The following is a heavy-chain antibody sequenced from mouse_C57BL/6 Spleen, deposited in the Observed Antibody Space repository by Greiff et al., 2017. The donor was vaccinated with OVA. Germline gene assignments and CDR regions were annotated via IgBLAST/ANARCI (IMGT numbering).Heavy chain of an antibody. D-gene: IGHD2-4*01. J-gene: IGHJ2*01. CDR1: GYTFTSYW. CDR2: IYPGNSDT. V-gene: IGHV1-5*01. CDR3: TRDDDYDDGTDYFDY. Sequence: EVQLVESGTVLARPGASVKMSCKTSGYTFTSYWMHWVKQRPGQGLEWIGAIYPGNSDTSYNQKFTGKAKLTAVTSASTAYMELSSLTNEDSAVYYCTRDDDYDDGTDYFDYWGQGTTLTVSS.